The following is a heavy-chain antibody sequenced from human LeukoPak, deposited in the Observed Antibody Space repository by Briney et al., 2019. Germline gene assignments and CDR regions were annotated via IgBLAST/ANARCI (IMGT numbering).Heavy chain of an antibody. J-gene: IGHJ4*02. Sequence: GGSLSLSCAVSGFTFSDHFLDWVRQAPGKGLEWVSGISWNRGSIGYADSVKGRFTISRDNAQNSLYLQMNSLRDEDTAVYYCARGGLYDYVWGSYRRQSFDYWGQGTLVTVSS. V-gene: IGHV3-69-1*02. CDR3: ARGGLYDYVWGSYRRQSFDY. CDR2: ISWNRGSI. CDR1: GFTFSDHF. D-gene: IGHD3-16*02.